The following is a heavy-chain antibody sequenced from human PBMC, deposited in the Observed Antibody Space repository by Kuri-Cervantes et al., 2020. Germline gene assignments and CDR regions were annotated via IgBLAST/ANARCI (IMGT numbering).Heavy chain of an antibody. Sequence: GGSLRLSCAASGFTFSSYAMHWVRQAPGKGLEWVAVISYDGSNKYYADSVKGRFTISRDNSKNTLYLQMNSLRAEDTAVYYYARAYLYYDFWSGYPIWGQGTLVTVSS. D-gene: IGHD3-3*01. CDR1: GFTFSSYA. V-gene: IGHV3-30-3*01. CDR3: ARAYLYYDFWSGYPI. J-gene: IGHJ4*02. CDR2: ISYDGSNK.